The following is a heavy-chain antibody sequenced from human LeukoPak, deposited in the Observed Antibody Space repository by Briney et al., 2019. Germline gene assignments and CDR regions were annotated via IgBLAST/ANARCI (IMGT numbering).Heavy chain of an antibody. V-gene: IGHV1-18*01. J-gene: IGHJ3*02. Sequence: GASVKVSCKASGYTFTSYGISWVRQAPGQGLEWMGWISAYNGNTNYAQKLQGRVTMTTDTSTSTAYMELRSLRSDDTAVYYCARELPPPLWFGDTGMAGYAFDIWGQGTMVTVSS. D-gene: IGHD3-10*01. CDR3: ARELPPPLWFGDTGMAGYAFDI. CDR1: GYTFTSYG. CDR2: ISAYNGNT.